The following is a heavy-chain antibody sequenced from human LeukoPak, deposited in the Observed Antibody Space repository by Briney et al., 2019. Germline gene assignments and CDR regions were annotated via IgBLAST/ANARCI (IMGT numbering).Heavy chain of an antibody. CDR1: RGSLQSSSYY. V-gene: IGHV4-39*01. Sequence: SETLSLTCTVSRGSLQSSSYYWRWIRQPPGKGLEWIGSIYYSGSTYYNPSLKSRVTISVDTSKNQFSLKLSSVTAADTAVYYCARRALAVAGTPNYYYYMDVWGKGTTVTVSS. J-gene: IGHJ6*03. D-gene: IGHD6-19*01. CDR3: ARRALAVAGTPNYYYYMDV. CDR2: IYYSGST.